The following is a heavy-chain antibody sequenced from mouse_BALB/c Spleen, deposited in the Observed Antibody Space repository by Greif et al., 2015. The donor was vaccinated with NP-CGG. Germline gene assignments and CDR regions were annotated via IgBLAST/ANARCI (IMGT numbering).Heavy chain of an antibody. D-gene: IGHD2-14*01. Sequence: QVQLQQSGAELVRPGSSVKISCKASGYAFSSYWMNWVKQRPGQGLEWIGQIYPGDGDTNYNGKFKGKATLTADKSSSTAYMQLSSLTSEDSAVYFCARDYRYDDAMDYWGQGTSVTVSS. J-gene: IGHJ4*01. CDR2: IYPGDGDT. CDR1: GYAFSSYW. V-gene: IGHV1-80*01. CDR3: ARDYRYDDAMDY.